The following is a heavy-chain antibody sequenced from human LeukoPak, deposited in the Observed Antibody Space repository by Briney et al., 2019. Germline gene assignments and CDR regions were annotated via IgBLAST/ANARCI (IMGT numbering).Heavy chain of an antibody. V-gene: IGHV1-69*04. J-gene: IGHJ3*02. CDR3: ARALYGDYSAFDI. CDR2: IIPILGIA. D-gene: IGHD4-17*01. CDR1: GGTFSSYA. Sequence: ASVKVSCKASGGTFSSYAISWVRQAPGQGLEWMGRIIPILGIANYAQKFQGRVTITADKSTSTAYMELSSLRSEDTAVYYCARALYGDYSAFDIWGQGTMVTVSS.